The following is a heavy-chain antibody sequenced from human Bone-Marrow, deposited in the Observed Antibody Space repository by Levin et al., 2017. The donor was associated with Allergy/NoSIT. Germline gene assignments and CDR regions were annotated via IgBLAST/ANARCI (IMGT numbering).Heavy chain of an antibody. Sequence: GGSVRLSCAASGFTFRSHSMNWVRQAPGKGLEWVSYISTSSGTIYYAESVKGRFTISRDNARNSLYLQMDSLRAEDTALYYCARDRVVVVGLFQSWGQGTQVTVSS. J-gene: IGHJ5*02. V-gene: IGHV3-48*04. CDR2: ISTSSGTI. CDR1: GFTFRSHS. D-gene: IGHD2-15*01. CDR3: ARDRVVVVGLFQS.